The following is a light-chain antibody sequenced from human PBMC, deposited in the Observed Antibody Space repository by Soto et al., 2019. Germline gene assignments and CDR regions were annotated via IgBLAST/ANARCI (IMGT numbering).Light chain of an antibody. V-gene: IGKV2-28*01. Sequence: DIVMTQSPLSLPVTPGEPASISCRSSQSLLHSNGYNYLDWYLQKPGQSPQLLIYLGSNRASGVPYRFRGSGSGTDFTLKISRVEAEDVGVYDCMQARQTPHTFGQGTRLEIK. CDR3: MQARQTPHT. CDR1: QSLLHSNGYNY. CDR2: LGS. J-gene: IGKJ5*01.